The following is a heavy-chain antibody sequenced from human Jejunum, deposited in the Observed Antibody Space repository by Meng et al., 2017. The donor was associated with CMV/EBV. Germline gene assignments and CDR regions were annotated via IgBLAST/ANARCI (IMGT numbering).Heavy chain of an antibody. J-gene: IGHJ6*02. CDR1: GFPFRNSA. V-gene: IGHV3-21*01. Sequence: GFPFRNSAMHWVRQAPGKGLEWVASISATSSYIYYADSVKGRFTISRDNAKNSLYLQMDSLRVEDTAVYYCANQMPWNYYHGMNLWGQGTTVTVSS. CDR3: ANQMPWNYYHGMNL. CDR2: ISATSSYI. D-gene: IGHD1-7*01.